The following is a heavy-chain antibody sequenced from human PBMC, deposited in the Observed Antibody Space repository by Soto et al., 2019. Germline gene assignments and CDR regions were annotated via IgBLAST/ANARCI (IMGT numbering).Heavy chain of an antibody. J-gene: IGHJ4*02. V-gene: IGHV4-30-4*01. CDR2: IYYTGNN. D-gene: IGHD3-3*01. CDR1: GDSISSPHYY. Sequence: PSETLSLTCTVSGDSISSPHYYWTWVRRPPGKGLEWVGYIYYTGNNFYNPALQSRIAMSVDPSTNQFSLNLASVTAADTAVYYCAREPKQNDDTSTWNGGLASWGRGTLGTVS. CDR3: AREPKQNDDTSTWNGGLAS.